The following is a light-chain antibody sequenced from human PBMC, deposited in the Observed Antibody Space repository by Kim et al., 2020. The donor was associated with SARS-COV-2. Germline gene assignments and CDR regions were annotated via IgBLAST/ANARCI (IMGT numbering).Light chain of an antibody. CDR1: SSDVGGYNY. Sequence: GQSITISCTGTSSDVGGYNYVSWYQQHPDRVPKLMIFDVSERPSGVSNRFSGSKSGSTASLTISGLQAEDEADYYCCSYTTSSTFVFGGGTQLTVL. V-gene: IGLV2-14*04. CDR2: DVS. CDR3: CSYTTSSTFV. J-gene: IGLJ2*01.